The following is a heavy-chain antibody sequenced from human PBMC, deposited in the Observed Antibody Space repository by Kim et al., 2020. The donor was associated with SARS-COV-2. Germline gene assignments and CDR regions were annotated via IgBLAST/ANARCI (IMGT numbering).Heavy chain of an antibody. CDR3: GRVPSSSWEFNY. Sequence: YVDSVKGRFTSSRDHAKNSLYVQRNSLRAEETAVYCCGRVPSSSWEFNYWGQGTLVTVSS. D-gene: IGHD6-13*01. V-gene: IGHV3-7*01. J-gene: IGHJ4*02.